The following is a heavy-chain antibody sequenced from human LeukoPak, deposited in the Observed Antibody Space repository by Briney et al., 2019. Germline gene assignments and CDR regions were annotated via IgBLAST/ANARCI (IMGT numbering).Heavy chain of an antibody. Sequence: ASVKVSCKASGYTFTSYDINWVRQATGQGLEWMGWMNPNSGNTGYAQKFQGRVTMTRNTSISTAYMGLSSLRSEDTAVYYCARGQGTPPFLGYCSGGSCYGGANWGQGPLVTVSS. CDR3: ARGQGTPPFLGYCSGGSCYGGAN. D-gene: IGHD2-15*01. CDR2: MNPNSGNT. CDR1: GYTFTSYD. V-gene: IGHV1-8*01. J-gene: IGHJ4*02.